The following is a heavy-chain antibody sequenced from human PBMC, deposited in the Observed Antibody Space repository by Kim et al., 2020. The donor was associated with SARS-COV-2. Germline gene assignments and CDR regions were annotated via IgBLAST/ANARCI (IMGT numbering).Heavy chain of an antibody. CDR1: GFTFSSYA. D-gene: IGHD3-10*01. CDR2: ISGSGGST. V-gene: IGHV3-23*01. Sequence: GGSLRLSCAASGFTFSSYAMSWVRQAPGKGLEWVSAISGSGGSTYYADSVKGRFTISRDNSKNTLYLQMNSLRAEDTAVYYCAKDRGVRGVIMNFDYWGQGTLVTVSS. J-gene: IGHJ4*02. CDR3: AKDRGVRGVIMNFDY.